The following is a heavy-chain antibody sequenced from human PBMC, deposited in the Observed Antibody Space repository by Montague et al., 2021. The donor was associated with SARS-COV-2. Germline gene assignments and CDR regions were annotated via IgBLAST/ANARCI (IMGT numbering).Heavy chain of an antibody. CDR3: AKQPGAGAVVYWYFDL. J-gene: IGHJ2*01. Sequence: SETLSLTCSVSGGSISGHYWSWIRQPPGKGLEWIGNFDHSGDTKYNPSLKSRATISVDTSKNQFALRLHSVTAADTAKYYCAKQPGAGAVVYWYFDLWGRGTVVSVSS. CDR1: GGSISGHY. V-gene: IGHV4-59*11. D-gene: IGHD6-19*01. CDR2: FDHSGDT.